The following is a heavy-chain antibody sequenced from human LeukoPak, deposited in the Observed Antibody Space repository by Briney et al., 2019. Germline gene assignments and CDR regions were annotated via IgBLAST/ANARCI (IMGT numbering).Heavy chain of an antibody. V-gene: IGHV3-23*01. CDR3: AKGQRRGYSYGYSYYYYMDV. D-gene: IGHD5-18*01. CDR1: AFTFSTYA. CDR2: ISGGGGST. Sequence: GGSLRLSCAASAFTFSTYAMSWVRQAPGKGLEWVSAISGGGGSTYYADSVKGRFTISRDNSKNTLYLQMNSLRAEDTAVYYCAKGQRRGYSYGYSYYYYMDVWGKGTTITVSS. J-gene: IGHJ6*03.